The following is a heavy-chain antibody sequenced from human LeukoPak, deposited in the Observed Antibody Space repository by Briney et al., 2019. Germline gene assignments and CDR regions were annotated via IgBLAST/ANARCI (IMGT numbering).Heavy chain of an antibody. V-gene: IGHV1-46*01. D-gene: IGHD3-10*01. CDR2: INPSGGST. CDR3: ARDGRSGSYGPYDYWYFDL. Sequence: ASVKVSCKASGYSFTSYYNHWVRQAPGQGLEWMGIINPSGGSTSYAQKFQGRVTMTRDTSISTAYMELSRLRSDDTAVYYCARDGRSGSYGPYDYWYFDLWGRGTLVTVSS. J-gene: IGHJ2*01. CDR1: GYSFTSYY.